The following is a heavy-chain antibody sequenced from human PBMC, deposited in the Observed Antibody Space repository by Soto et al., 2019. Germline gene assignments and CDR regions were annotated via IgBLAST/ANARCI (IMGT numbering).Heavy chain of an antibody. J-gene: IGHJ4*02. CDR2: IRSKANNYAT. D-gene: IGHD4-17*01. CDR3: TRGYGDYVRDY. CDR1: GFTFSGSA. V-gene: IGHV3-73*01. Sequence: EVQLVESGGGLVQPGESLKLSCAVSGFTFSGSAMHWVRQASGKGLEWFGRIRSKANNYATAYAASVKGRFTISRDDSKNTAYLQMNSLKSEDTAVYYCTRGYGDYVRDYWGQGTLVTVSS.